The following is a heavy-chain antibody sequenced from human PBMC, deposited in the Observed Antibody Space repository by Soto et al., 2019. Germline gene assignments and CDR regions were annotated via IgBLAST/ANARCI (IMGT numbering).Heavy chain of an antibody. CDR1: GFTFSSCS. CDR3: AREGINNYNEYYFDS. V-gene: IGHV3-21*01. J-gene: IGHJ4*02. Sequence: PGGSLRLSCAASGFTFSSCSMNWVRQAPGKGLEWVSSISGSGNYTHYADFLRGRFTISRDNAKTSLYLQMNSLRAEDTAVYYCAREGINNYNEYYFDSWGQGTVVTVS. D-gene: IGHD4-4*01. CDR2: ISGSGNYT.